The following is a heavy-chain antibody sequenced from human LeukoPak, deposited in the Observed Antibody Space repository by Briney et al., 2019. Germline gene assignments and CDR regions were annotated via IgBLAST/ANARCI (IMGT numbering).Heavy chain of an antibody. CDR3: AKDAGSYEGDY. V-gene: IGHV1-69*06. D-gene: IGHD1-26*01. J-gene: IGHJ4*02. Sequence: SVKVSCKASGGTFSIYAISWVRQASGQGLEWMGRIIPIFGTANYAQKFQGRVTITADKSTSTAYMELSSLRSEDTAVYYCAKDAGSYEGDYWGQGTLVTVSS. CDR2: IIPIFGTA. CDR1: GGTFSIYA.